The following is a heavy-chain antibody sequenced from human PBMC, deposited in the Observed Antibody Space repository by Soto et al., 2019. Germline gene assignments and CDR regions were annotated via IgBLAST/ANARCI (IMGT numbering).Heavy chain of an antibody. J-gene: IGHJ2*01. CDR2: ISNGGAYT. Sequence: EVQLLESGGGLVQPGGSLRLSCAASGYTFSNYAMTWVRQAPGKGLEWVSCISNGGAYTYYADAVKGRVTISRDISKNPLYLQMDGLRAGDTAVYDCAKDNGTLGTNAWYFDVWGRGTLVTVSP. V-gene: IGHV3-23*01. CDR1: GYTFSNYA. D-gene: IGHD2-8*01. CDR3: AKDNGTLGTNAWYFDV.